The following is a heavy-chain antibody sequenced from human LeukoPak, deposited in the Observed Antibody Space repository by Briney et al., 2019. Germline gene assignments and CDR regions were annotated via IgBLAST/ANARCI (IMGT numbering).Heavy chain of an antibody. D-gene: IGHD6-19*01. CDR2: IYYSGST. Sequence: PSETLSLTCTVSGGSVSSSTYYWDWIRQPPGKGLEWIGTIYYSGSTYYNPSLKSRVTISVDTSKNQFSLKLSSVTAADTAMYNCARFRRGSSGWYVGHWGQGTLVTVSS. CDR1: GGSVSSSTYY. CDR3: ARFRRGSSGWYVGH. J-gene: IGHJ4*02. V-gene: IGHV4-39*01.